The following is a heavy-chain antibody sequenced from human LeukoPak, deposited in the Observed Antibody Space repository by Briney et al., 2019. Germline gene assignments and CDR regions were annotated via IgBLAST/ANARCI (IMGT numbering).Heavy chain of an antibody. D-gene: IGHD1-26*01. CDR3: AGSYSYWYFDL. J-gene: IGHJ2*01. CDR2: IYYSGST. V-gene: IGHV4-39*07. Sequence: SETLSLTCTVSGGSVSSSSYYWGWIRQPPWKGLEWIGSIYYSGSTYYNPSLKSRVTISVDTSKNQFSLKLSSVTAADTAVYYCAGSYSYWYFDLWGRGTLVTVSS. CDR1: GGSVSSSSYY.